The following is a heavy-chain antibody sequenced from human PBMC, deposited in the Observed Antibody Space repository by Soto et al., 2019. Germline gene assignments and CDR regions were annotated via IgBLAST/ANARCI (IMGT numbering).Heavy chain of an antibody. Sequence: QVQLVQSGAEVKKPGSSVKVSCKASGGTFSSYTISWVRQAPGQGLEWMGRIIPILGIANYAQKFQGRVTITADKSTSTAYMELSSVRSEDTAVYYCARSLGIAVAGLPFDYWGQGTLVTVSS. CDR3: ARSLGIAVAGLPFDY. J-gene: IGHJ4*02. CDR2: IIPILGIA. V-gene: IGHV1-69*02. D-gene: IGHD6-19*01. CDR1: GGTFSSYT.